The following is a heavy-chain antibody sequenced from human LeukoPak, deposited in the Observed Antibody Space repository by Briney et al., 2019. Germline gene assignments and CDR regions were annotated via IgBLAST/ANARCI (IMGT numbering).Heavy chain of an antibody. CDR1: GFTLSSYA. CDR2: ISGSGGST. Sequence: GGSLRLSCAASGFTLSSYAMSWVRQAPGKGMEWVSAISGSGGSTYYADSVKGRFTIARDNSKNTLYLQMNSLRAEDTAVYYCAKARYSSDLDYWGQGTLVAVSS. V-gene: IGHV3-23*01. CDR3: AKARYSSDLDY. J-gene: IGHJ4*02. D-gene: IGHD6-25*01.